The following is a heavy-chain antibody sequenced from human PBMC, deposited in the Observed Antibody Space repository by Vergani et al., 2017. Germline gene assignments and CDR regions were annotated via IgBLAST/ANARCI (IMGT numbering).Heavy chain of an antibody. CDR1: GFTFSDYY. V-gene: IGHV3-11*04. CDR2: ISSSGSTI. Sequence: VQLVESGGGLVQPGRSLRLSCAASGFTFSDYYMSWIRQAPGKGLEWVSYISSSGSTIYYADSVKGRFTISRDNAKNSLYLQMNSLRDEDTAVYYCARWTTVGGGIEYYYYYYMDVWGKGTTVTVSS. CDR3: ARWTTVGGGIEYYYYYYMDV. D-gene: IGHD4-11*01. J-gene: IGHJ6*03.